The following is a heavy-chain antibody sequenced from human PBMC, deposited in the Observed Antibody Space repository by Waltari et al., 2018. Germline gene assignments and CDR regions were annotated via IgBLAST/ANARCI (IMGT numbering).Heavy chain of an antibody. V-gene: IGHV5-10-1*01. CDR2: IDPSDSYT. CDR3: ARTSTRDFYYMDV. D-gene: IGHD1-1*01. Sequence: DVQLVQSGAEVKKPGASLRLSCEGSGYDFSTYWITWVRHMPGKGLEWMGRIDPSDSYTNYSPSFRGHVTISVDRSISTAYIQWSGLRASDTAIYYCARTSTRDFYYMDVWGKGTTVTVSS. CDR1: GYDFSTYW. J-gene: IGHJ6*03.